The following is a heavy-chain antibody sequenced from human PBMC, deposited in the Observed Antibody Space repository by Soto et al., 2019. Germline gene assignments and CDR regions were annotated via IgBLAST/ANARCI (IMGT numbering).Heavy chain of an antibody. V-gene: IGHV3-30*18. CDR3: AKDLPRKTGTFWSLGMDV. Sequence: PGGSLRLSCAASGFTFSSYGMHWVRQAPGKGLEWVAVISYDGSNKYYADSVKGRFTISRDNSKNTLYLQMNSLRAEDTAVYYCAKDLPRKTGTFWSLGMDVWGQGTTVTVSS. J-gene: IGHJ6*02. CDR2: ISYDGSNK. CDR1: GFTFSSYG. D-gene: IGHD1-7*01.